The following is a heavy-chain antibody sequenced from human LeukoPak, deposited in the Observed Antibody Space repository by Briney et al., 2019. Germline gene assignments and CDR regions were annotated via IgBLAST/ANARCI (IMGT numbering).Heavy chain of an antibody. CDR1: GFTLSTYA. J-gene: IGHJ4*02. Sequence: GGSLRLSCAASGFTLSTYAMSWVRQAPGKRLEWVSAISGSGGSTYYADSVKGRFTISRDNSKNTLYLQMNSLRAEDTAVYYCAKGRKTDTAILNYWGQGTLVTVSS. CDR3: AKGRKTDTAILNY. CDR2: ISGSGGST. V-gene: IGHV3-23*01. D-gene: IGHD5-18*01.